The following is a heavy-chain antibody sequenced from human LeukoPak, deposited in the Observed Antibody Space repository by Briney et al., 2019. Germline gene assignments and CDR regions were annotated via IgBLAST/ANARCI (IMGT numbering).Heavy chain of an antibody. Sequence: SGTLSLTCAVSGGSISSSNWWSWVRQPPGKGLEWIGEIYHSGSTNYNPSLKSRVTISVDKSKNQFSLKLSSVTATDTAVYYCARDETYYYDSSGSNWFDPWGQGTLVTVSS. D-gene: IGHD3-22*01. CDR3: ARDETYYYDSSGSNWFDP. CDR2: IYHSGST. J-gene: IGHJ5*02. V-gene: IGHV4-4*02. CDR1: GGSISSSNW.